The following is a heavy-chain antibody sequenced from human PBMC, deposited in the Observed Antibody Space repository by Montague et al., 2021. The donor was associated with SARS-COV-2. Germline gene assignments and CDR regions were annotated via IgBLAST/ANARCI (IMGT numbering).Heavy chain of an antibody. CDR3: ARAQNTCFIANCVNYFEV. Sequence: SETLSLTCEVSGDSISSYYWSWIRQSPGKGLEWIGYVHYTGSTEYSPSLKTRVTLSLDTPRNHFSLKLRSVTAADTAVYYCARAQNTCFIANCVNYFEVWGLGALVTVPS. J-gene: IGHJ4*02. CDR2: VHYTGST. CDR1: GDSISSYY. D-gene: IGHD1-1*01. V-gene: IGHV4-59*01.